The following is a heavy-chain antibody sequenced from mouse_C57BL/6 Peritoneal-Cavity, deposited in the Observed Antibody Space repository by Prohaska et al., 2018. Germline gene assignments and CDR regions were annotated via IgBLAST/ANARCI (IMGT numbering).Heavy chain of an antibody. V-gene: IGHV5-17*01. CDR2: ISRCSSTI. Sequence: EVQLVESGGGLVKPGGSLKLSCAASGFTFSDYGMHWVRQDPEKGLEWCAYISRCSSTIYYADTVKGRFTISRDNAKNTLFLQMTSLRSEDTAMYYCARDPAWFAYWGQGTLVTVFA. J-gene: IGHJ3*01. CDR1: GFTFSDYG. CDR3: ARDPAWFAY.